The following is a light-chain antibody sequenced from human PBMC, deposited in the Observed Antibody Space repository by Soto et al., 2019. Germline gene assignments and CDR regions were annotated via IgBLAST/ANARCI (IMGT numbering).Light chain of an antibody. J-gene: IGKJ5*01. V-gene: IGKV1-33*01. CDR1: QGISNY. CDR3: QQYYDLPIT. CDR2: DAS. Sequence: DIQLTQSPSSLSASVGDRVTLTCLASQGISNYLAWYQQKPGKAPRLLIDDASNLETGVPSRFSGSGSGTHFTFTIASLQPEDTAIYYCQQYYDLPITFGQGTRLEIK.